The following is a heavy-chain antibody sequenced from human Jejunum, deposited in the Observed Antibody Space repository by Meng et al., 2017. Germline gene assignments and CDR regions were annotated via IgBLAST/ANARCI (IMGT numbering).Heavy chain of an antibody. Sequence: GSLRLSCAASGFTFTSYGMHWVRQAPGKGLEWVAVIWYDGSQNHYADSVRGRFTISRDNSKNTLYLQMNSLRAEDAAVYYCVRDFLYFDYWGPGTLVTVSS. V-gene: IGHV3-33*01. CDR1: GFTFTSYG. D-gene: IGHD2/OR15-2a*01. J-gene: IGHJ4*02. CDR3: VRDFLYFDY. CDR2: IWYDGSQN.